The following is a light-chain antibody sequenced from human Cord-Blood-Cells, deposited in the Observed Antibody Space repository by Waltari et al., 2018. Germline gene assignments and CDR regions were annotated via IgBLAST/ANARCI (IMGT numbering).Light chain of an antibody. V-gene: IGKV1-5*03. CDR1: QSISSL. CDR3: QQYNSYPLT. Sequence: DIQITQSPSTLSASVGDRVTITFRASQSISSLLAWYQQKPGKPPKLLIYKASSLESGVPSRFSGIGSGTEFTLTISSLQPDDFATYDCQQYNSYPLTFGPGTKVEIK. J-gene: IGKJ1*01. CDR2: KAS.